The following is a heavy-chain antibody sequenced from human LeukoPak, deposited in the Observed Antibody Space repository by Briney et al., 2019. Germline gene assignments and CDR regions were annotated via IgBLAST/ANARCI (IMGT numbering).Heavy chain of an antibody. CDR2: ISGSGGST. J-gene: IGHJ4*02. V-gene: IGHV3-23*01. CDR3: AKLSGDFWSGYPRNFDY. CDR1: GFTFSSYA. Sequence: GGSLRLSCVASGFTFSSYAMSWVRQAPGKGLEWVSAISGSGGSTYYADSVKGRFTISRDNSKNTLYLQMNSLRAEDTAVYYCAKLSGDFWSGYPRNFDYWGQGTLVTVSS. D-gene: IGHD3-3*01.